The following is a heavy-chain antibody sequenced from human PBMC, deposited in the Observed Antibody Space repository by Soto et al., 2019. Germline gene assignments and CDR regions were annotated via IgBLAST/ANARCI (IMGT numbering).Heavy chain of an antibody. D-gene: IGHD5-18*01. CDR1: GCSISSYY. CDR3: ARSGYSYGYWFDP. J-gene: IGHJ5*02. CDR2: IYYSGST. Sequence: SETLSLTCTVSGCSISSYYWSWIRQPPGKGLEWIGYIYYSGSTNYNPSLKSRVTISVDTSKNQFSLKLSSVTAADTAVYYCARSGYSYGYWFDPWGQGTLVTVS. V-gene: IGHV4-59*01.